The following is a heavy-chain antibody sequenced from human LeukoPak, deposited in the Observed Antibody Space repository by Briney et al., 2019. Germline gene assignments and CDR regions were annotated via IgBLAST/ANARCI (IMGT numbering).Heavy chain of an antibody. CDR1: GGSISSSSYY. V-gene: IGHV4-39*07. J-gene: IGHJ3*02. CDR3: ARERAIVVVRAFDI. CDR2: IYYSGST. D-gene: IGHD2-21*01. Sequence: PSETLSLTCTVSGGSISSSSYYWGWIRQPPGKGLEWIGSIYYSGSTYYNPSLKSRVTISVDRSKNQFSLKLSSVTAADTAVYYCARERAIVVVRAFDIWGQGTMVTVSS.